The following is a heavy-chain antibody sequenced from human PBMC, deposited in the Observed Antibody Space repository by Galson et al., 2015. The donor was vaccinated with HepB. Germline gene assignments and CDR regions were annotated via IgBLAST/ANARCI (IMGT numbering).Heavy chain of an antibody. Sequence: SLRLSCAASGFTFSSYAMSWVRQAPGKGLEWVSAISGSGGSTYYADSVKGRFTISRDNSKNTLYLQMNSLRAEDTAVYYCAKDLGRLGELSLEGIIDYWGQGTLVTVSS. D-gene: IGHD3-16*02. CDR3: AKDLGRLGELSLEGIIDY. J-gene: IGHJ4*02. V-gene: IGHV3-23*01. CDR1: GFTFSSYA. CDR2: ISGSGGST.